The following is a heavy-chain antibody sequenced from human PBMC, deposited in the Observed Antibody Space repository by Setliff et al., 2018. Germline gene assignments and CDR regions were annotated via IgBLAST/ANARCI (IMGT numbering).Heavy chain of an antibody. D-gene: IGHD1-1*01. Sequence: LSLTCTVSGVSVASHYWSWVRQAPGTGLEWIAYVHDNGETNQNPSLKSRVTISVDTSKNQFSLKMTSVTAADTAIYYCARGSTGIYDPWGQGILVTVSS. V-gene: IGHV4-59*02. CDR3: ARGSTGIYDP. J-gene: IGHJ5*02. CDR1: GVSVASHY. CDR2: VHDNGET.